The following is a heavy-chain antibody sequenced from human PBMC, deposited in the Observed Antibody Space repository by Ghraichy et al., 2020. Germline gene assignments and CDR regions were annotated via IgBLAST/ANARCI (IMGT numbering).Heavy chain of an antibody. CDR3: ARHLFKGYGSGSYFTRTYYFDY. CDR1: GGSISSYY. CDR2: IYTSGST. J-gene: IGHJ4*02. Sequence: SETLSLTCTVSGGSISSYYWSWIRQPPGKGLEWIGYIYTSGSTNYNPSLKSRVTISVDTSKNQFSLKLSSVTAADTAVYYCARHLFKGYGSGSYFTRTYYFDYWGQGTLVTVSS. D-gene: IGHD3-10*01. V-gene: IGHV4-4*09.